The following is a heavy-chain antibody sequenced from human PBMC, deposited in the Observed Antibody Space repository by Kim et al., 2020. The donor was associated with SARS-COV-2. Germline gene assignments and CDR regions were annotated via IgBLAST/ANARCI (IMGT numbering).Heavy chain of an antibody. D-gene: IGHD2-15*01. J-gene: IGHJ4*02. CDR2: ISSSSSYT. CDR1: GFTFSDYY. CDR3: ARRVVPGYDLDY. Sequence: GGSLRLSCAASGFTFSDYYMSWIRQAPGKGLEWVSYISSSSSYTNYADSVKGRFTISRDNAKNSLYLQMNSLRAEDTAVYYCARRVVPGYDLDYWGQGTLVTVSS. V-gene: IGHV3-11*03.